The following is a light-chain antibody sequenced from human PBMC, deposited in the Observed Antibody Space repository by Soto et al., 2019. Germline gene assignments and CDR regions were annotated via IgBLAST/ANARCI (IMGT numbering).Light chain of an antibody. CDR1: SSDVGGYNY. V-gene: IGLV2-14*01. CDR2: DVS. CDR3: SSYTSSSTLV. J-gene: IGLJ1*01. Sequence: QSVVTQPGSVSGSPGQSITISCTGTSSDVGGYNYVSWYQQHPGKAPKLMIYDVSNRPSGVSNRFSGSKSGNTASLTISGLQAEDEADYYCSSYTSSSTLVFGTGTKVTVL.